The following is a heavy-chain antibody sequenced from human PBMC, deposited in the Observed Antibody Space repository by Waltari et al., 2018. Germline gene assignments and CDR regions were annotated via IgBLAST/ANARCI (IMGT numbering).Heavy chain of an antibody. CDR1: GYSISSGYY. CDR3: AREKAEWELLPGWFDP. CDR2: IYHSGST. J-gene: IGHJ5*02. D-gene: IGHD1-26*01. Sequence: QVQLQESGPGLVKPSETLSLTCAVSGYSISSGYYWGWIRRPPGKGLEWIGSIYHSGSTYYNPSLKSRVTISVDTSKNQFSLKLSSVTAADTAVYYCAREKAEWELLPGWFDPWGQGTLVTVSS. V-gene: IGHV4-38-2*02.